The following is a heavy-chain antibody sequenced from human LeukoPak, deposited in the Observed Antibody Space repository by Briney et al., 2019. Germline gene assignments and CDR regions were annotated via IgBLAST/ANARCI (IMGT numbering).Heavy chain of an antibody. J-gene: IGHJ5*02. V-gene: IGHV4-59*12. CDR2: IYYSGST. Sequence: PSETLSLTCNVSGGSISSYYWSWIRQPPGKGLEWIGYIYYSGSTNYNPSLKSRVTISVDTSKNQFSLKLSSVTAADTAVYYCARDATYYYGSGSTNWFDPWGQGTLVTVSS. CDR1: GGSISSYY. D-gene: IGHD3-10*01. CDR3: ARDATYYYGSGSTNWFDP.